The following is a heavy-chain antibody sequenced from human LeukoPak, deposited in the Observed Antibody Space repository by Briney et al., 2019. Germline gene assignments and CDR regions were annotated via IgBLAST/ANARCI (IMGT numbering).Heavy chain of an antibody. D-gene: IGHD3-10*01. V-gene: IGHV3-30*02. CDR3: AKDADYYYGSGNSMDV. Sequence: GGSLRLSCAASGFTCSSYGMHWVRQAPGKGLEWVAFIRYDGSNKYYADSVKGRFTISRDNSKNTLYLQMNSLRAEDTAVYYCAKDADYYYGSGNSMDVWGKGTTVTISS. CDR1: GFTCSSYG. CDR2: IRYDGSNK. J-gene: IGHJ6*03.